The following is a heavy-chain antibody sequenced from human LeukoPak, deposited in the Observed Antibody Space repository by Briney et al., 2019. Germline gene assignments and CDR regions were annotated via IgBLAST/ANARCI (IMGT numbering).Heavy chain of an antibody. D-gene: IGHD2-15*01. V-gene: IGHV3-7*01. J-gene: IGHJ4*02. CDR1: AFISSHQW. CDR2: IKREGGHK. CDR3: AADIHYFQSDY. Sequence: QSGGSLRLVCAVSAFISSHQWMVWVRQPPGKGLECVACIKREGGHKQYVGSVRGRFTISRDNANNQLDMQMNSLTAEDTAVYYCAADIHYFQSDYWGQGTLVTVSS.